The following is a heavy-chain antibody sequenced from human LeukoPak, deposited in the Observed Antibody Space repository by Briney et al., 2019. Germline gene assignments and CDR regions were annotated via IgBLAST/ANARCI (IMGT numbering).Heavy chain of an antibody. CDR2: IIPIFGTA. Sequence: SVKVSCKASGGTFSSYAISWVRQAPGQGLEWMGGIIPIFGTANYAQKFQGRVTITADKSTSTAYMELSSLRSEDTAVYYCARTLYYYGSGSYYNVKFHWFDPWGQGTLVTVSS. CDR1: GGTFSSYA. D-gene: IGHD3-10*01. J-gene: IGHJ5*02. V-gene: IGHV1-69*06. CDR3: ARTLYYYGSGSYYNVKFHWFDP.